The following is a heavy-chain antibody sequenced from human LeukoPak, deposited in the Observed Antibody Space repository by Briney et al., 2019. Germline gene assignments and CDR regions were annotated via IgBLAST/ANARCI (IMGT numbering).Heavy chain of an antibody. D-gene: IGHD2-21*01. V-gene: IGHV6-1*01. CDR3: ARYSGLGVPDY. Sequence: SQTLSLTCAISGDSVSSNGASWNWIRQSPSRGLEWLGRTYYRSQQWHSDYAPSVKGRITLNPDTSKNQFSLQLNSVTPEDTAVYYCARYSGLGVPDYWGQGTLVTVSS. J-gene: IGHJ4*02. CDR2: TYYRSQQWHS. CDR1: GDSVSSNGAS.